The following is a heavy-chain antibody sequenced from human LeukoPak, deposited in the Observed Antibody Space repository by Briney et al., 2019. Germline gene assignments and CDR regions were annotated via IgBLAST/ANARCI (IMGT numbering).Heavy chain of an antibody. Sequence: GGSLRLSCAAPGFTFSSYGMHWVRQAPGKGLEWVAVIWYDGSNKYYADSVKGRFTISRDNSKNTLYLQMNSLRAEDTAVYYCARGAHCSGGSCYSHFKSGFDYWGQGTLVTVSS. J-gene: IGHJ4*02. CDR1: GFTFSSYG. CDR3: ARGAHCSGGSCYSHFKSGFDY. V-gene: IGHV3-33*01. D-gene: IGHD2-15*01. CDR2: IWYDGSNK.